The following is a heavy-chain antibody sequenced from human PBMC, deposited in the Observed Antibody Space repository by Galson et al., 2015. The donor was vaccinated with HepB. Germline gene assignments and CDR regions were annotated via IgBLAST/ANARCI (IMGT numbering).Heavy chain of an antibody. D-gene: IGHD5-18*01. CDR3: ARVIYSYGFNYFDY. J-gene: IGHJ4*02. CDR2: IYSGGST. CDR1: GFTVSSNY. Sequence: SLRLSCAASGFTVSSNYMSWVRQAPGKGLEWVSVIYSGGSTYYADPVKGRFTISRDNSKNTLYLQMNSLRAEDTAVYYCARVIYSYGFNYFDYWGQGTLVTVSS. V-gene: IGHV3-66*02.